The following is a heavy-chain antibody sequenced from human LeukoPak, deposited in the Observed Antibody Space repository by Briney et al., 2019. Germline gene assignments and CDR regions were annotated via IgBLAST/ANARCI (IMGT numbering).Heavy chain of an antibody. V-gene: IGHV4-39*01. Sequence: SGTLSLTCTVSGGSISSSSYFWGWVRQPPGTWLECIGSIFYSGSTYYNPSLNSRVTISIDTSKNQFSLRLSSVTAADTAVYYCARQMNTVTADYWGQGTLVTVSS. D-gene: IGHD4-17*01. CDR3: ARQMNTVTADY. CDR1: GGSISSSSYF. CDR2: IFYSGST. J-gene: IGHJ4*02.